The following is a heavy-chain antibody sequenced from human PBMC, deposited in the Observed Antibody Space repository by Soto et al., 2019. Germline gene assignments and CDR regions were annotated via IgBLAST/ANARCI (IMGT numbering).Heavy chain of an antibody. J-gene: IGHJ6*02. CDR1: GYSFTSYW. V-gene: IGHV5-10-1*01. CDR2: IDPSDSYT. CDR3: ARHSLPGVKWLPRRLDV. Sequence: PGESLKISCKGSGYSFTSYWISWVRQMPGKGLEWMGRIDPSDSYTNYSPSFQGHVTISADKSISTAYLQWSSLKASDTAMYYCARHSLPGVKWLPRRLDVWGQGTTVTVSS. D-gene: IGHD3-10*01.